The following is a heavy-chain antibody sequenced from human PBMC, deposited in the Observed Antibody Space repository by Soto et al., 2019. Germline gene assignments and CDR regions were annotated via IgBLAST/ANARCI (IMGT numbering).Heavy chain of an antibody. J-gene: IGHJ6*03. CDR3: AKDRWCTIFGGIMDV. Sequence: EVQLLESGGGLVQPGGSLRLSCAASGFTFSSYAMSWVRQAPGKGLEWVSAISGSGGSTYYADSVKGRFTISRDNSKNPLYLQMNSLRAEDTAVYYCAKDRWCTIFGGIMDVWGKGTTVTVSS. V-gene: IGHV3-23*01. CDR2: ISGSGGST. CDR1: GFTFSSYA. D-gene: IGHD3-3*01.